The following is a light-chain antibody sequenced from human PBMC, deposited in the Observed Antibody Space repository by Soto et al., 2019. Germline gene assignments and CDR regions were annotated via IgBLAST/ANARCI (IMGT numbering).Light chain of an antibody. CDR2: GAS. CDR3: QQFGSSIPHT. J-gene: IGKJ2*01. V-gene: IGKV3-20*01. Sequence: EIVMTQSPGTLSLSPGERATISCRASQVIGSRYLAWYHQKSGQAPRLLIYGASSRATGIPDRFSGSGSGTDFTLTIRRLEPEDFGVYSCQQFGSSIPHTFGQGTKLEIK. CDR1: QVIGSRY.